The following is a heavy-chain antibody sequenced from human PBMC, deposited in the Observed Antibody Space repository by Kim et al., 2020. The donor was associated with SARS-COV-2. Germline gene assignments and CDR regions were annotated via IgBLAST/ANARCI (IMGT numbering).Heavy chain of an antibody. CDR2: IIPIFGTA. D-gene: IGHD6-13*01. Sequence: SVKVSCKASGGTFSSYAISWVRQAPGQGLEWMGGIIPIFGTANYAQKFQGRVTITADESTSTAYMELSSLRSEDTAVYYCAREESYSSLYGAFDIWGQGTMVTVSS. V-gene: IGHV1-69*13. CDR1: GGTFSSYA. CDR3: AREESYSSLYGAFDI. J-gene: IGHJ3*02.